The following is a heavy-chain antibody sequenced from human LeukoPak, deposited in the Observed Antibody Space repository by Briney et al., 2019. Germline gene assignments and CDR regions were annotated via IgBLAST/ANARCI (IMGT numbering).Heavy chain of an antibody. J-gene: IGHJ4*02. Sequence: GGSLRLSCAASGSTFSSDAMSWVRQALGKGLEWVSTISGSGGSTFYADSVKGRFTTSRDNSKNTLYLQMNSLRAEDTAVYYCAKTRGPSSTVAGTSYYFDYWGQGTLVTVSS. D-gene: IGHD6-19*01. CDR1: GSTFSSDA. CDR2: ISGSGGST. V-gene: IGHV3-23*01. CDR3: AKTRGPSSTVAGTSYYFDY.